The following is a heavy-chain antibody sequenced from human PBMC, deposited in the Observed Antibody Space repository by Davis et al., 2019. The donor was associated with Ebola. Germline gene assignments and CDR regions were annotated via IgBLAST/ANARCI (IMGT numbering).Heavy chain of an antibody. J-gene: IGHJ4*02. CDR2: IYHSGST. V-gene: IGHV4-30-2*01. CDR1: GGSISSGGYS. D-gene: IGHD2-21*02. CDR3: ARGVGVVTATINDY. Sequence: MPSETLSLTCAVSGGSISSGGYSWSWIRQPPGKGLEWIGYIYHSGSTYYNPSLKSRVTISVDRSKSQFSLKLSSVTAADPAVYYCARGVGVVTATINDYWGQGTLVTVSS.